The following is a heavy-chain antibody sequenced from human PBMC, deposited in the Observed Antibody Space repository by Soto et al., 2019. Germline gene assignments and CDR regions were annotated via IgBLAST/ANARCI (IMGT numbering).Heavy chain of an antibody. CDR2: IYYSGST. CDR1: GGSISSGDYY. V-gene: IGHV4-30-4*01. J-gene: IGHJ4*02. CDR3: ARDLWNYGDSFDY. D-gene: IGHD1-7*01. Sequence: QVQLQESGPGLVKPSQTLSLTCTVSGGSISSGDYYWSWIRQPPGNGLEWIGYIYYSGSTYYNPSLMSRVTISVHTSKIQCSLKLSSVTAAATAVYYCARDLWNYGDSFDYWGQGTLVTVSS.